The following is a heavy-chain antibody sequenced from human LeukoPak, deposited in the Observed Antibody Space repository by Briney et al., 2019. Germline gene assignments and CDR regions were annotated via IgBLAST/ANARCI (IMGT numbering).Heavy chain of an antibody. CDR2: ISGSGGST. J-gene: IGHJ6*02. D-gene: IGHD4-23*01. V-gene: IGHV3-23*01. CDR1: GFTFSSYA. CDR3: AKWPYGGKELCYYYGMDV. Sequence: PGGSLRLSCAASGFTFSSYAMSWVRQAPGKGLEWVSAISGSGGSTYYADSVKGRFTISRDNSKNTLYLQMNSLRAEDTAVYYCAKWPYGGKELCYYYGMDVWGQGTTVTVSS.